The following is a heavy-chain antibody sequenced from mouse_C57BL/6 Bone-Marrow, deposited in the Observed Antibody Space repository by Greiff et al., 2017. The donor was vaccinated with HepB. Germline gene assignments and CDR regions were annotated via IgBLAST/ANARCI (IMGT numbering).Heavy chain of an antibody. J-gene: IGHJ3*01. CDR3: ARHLFAY. CDR1: GYTFTSYW. CDR2: IDPSDSYT. Sequence: VQLQQPGAELVKPGASVKLSCKASGYTFTSYWMQWVKQRPGQGLEWIGEIDPSDSYTNYNQKFKGKATLTVDTSSSTAYMQLSSLTSEDSAVYYCARHLFAYWGQGTLVTVSA. V-gene: IGHV1-50*01.